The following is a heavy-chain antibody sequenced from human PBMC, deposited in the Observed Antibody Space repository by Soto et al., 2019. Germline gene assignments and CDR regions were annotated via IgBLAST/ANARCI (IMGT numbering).Heavy chain of an antibody. Sequence: SETLSLTCSVSGDSISTVDYFWAWIRQPPGQALEYIGYIYKRTTTYYNPSFESRVAISLDTSKSQFSLNVTSVTAADTAVYFCARGRYCLTGRCLPNWSDSWGRATVVTLSS. D-gene: IGHD2-15*01. V-gene: IGHV4-30-4*01. J-gene: IGHJ5*01. CDR2: IYKRTTT. CDR1: GDSISTVDYF. CDR3: ARGRYCLTGRCLPNWSDS.